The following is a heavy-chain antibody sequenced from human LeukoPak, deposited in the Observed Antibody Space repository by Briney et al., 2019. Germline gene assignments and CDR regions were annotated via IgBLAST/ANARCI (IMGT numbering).Heavy chain of an antibody. D-gene: IGHD3-9*01. CDR2: ISYGGSNK. Sequence: GGSLRLSCAASGFTFSSYAMHWVRQAPGKGLEWVAVISYGGSNKYYADSVRGRFTISRDNSKNTLYLQMNSLRAEDTAVYYCARDTYESGYDILTGLRGYYYGMDVWGQGTTVTVSS. J-gene: IGHJ6*02. V-gene: IGHV3-30-3*01. CDR3: ARDTYESGYDILTGLRGYYYGMDV. CDR1: GFTFSSYA.